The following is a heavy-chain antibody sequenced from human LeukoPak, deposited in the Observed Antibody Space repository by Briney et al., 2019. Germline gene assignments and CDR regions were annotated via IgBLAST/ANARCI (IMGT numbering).Heavy chain of an antibody. V-gene: IGHV1-2*02. J-gene: IGHJ4*02. CDR1: GYTFTCYS. Sequence: ASVNLCCKASGYTFTCYSISLVRQAPGQGLEWMRWINPNSGGTNSAQKFQGTVTMTRGTSITTAYMELSRLRSDDTAAYYCAIGIITRATAGLGYRGQGTLVTVSS. CDR3: AIGIITRATAGLGY. D-gene: IGHD3/OR15-3a*01. CDR2: INPNSGGT.